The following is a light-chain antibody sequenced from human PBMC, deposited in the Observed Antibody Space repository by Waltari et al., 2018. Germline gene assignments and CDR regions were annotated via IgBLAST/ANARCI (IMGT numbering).Light chain of an antibody. CDR3: QSYDNNNVV. V-gene: IGLV6-57*04. Sequence: NFVLTQPHSVSESPGKTVSIPCTRNSGTIFPHLFQRYQQRPGSAPTTVIYEDKQKSSGVPDRFSGSIDSSSNSASLTISGLKTEDEADYYCQSYDNNNVVFGGGTKLTVL. CDR2: EDK. CDR1: SGTIFPHL. J-gene: IGLJ3*02.